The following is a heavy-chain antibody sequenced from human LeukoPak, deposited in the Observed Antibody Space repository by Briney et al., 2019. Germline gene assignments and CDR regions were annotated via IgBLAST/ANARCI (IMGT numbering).Heavy chain of an antibody. D-gene: IGHD3-3*01. Sequence: ASETLSLTCAVYGGSFSGYYWSWIRRPPGKGLEWIGEINHSGSTNYNPSLKSRVTISVDTSKNQFSLKLSSVTAADTAVYYCARGKGAYDFWSGYYKRRYYFDYWGQGTLVTVSS. CDR1: GGSFSGYY. V-gene: IGHV4-34*01. J-gene: IGHJ4*02. CDR3: ARGKGAYDFWSGYYKRRYYFDY. CDR2: INHSGST.